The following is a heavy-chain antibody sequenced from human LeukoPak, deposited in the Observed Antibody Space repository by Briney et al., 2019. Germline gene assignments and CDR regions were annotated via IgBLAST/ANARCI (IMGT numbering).Heavy chain of an antibody. J-gene: IGHJ4*02. CDR1: GFTFSSYA. CDR2: ISGSGGIT. CDR3: AKDRPGYYYDSSGYYPDFDY. V-gene: IGHV3-23*01. D-gene: IGHD3-22*01. Sequence: GGSLRLSCAASGFTFSSYAMSWVRQAPGKGLEWVSAISGSGGITYYADSVKGRFTISRDNSKNTLYLQMNSLRAEDTAVYYCAKDRPGYYYDSSGYYPDFDYWGQGTLVTVSS.